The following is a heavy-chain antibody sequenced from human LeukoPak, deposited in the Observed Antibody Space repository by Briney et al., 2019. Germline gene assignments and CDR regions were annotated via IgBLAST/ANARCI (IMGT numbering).Heavy chain of an antibody. J-gene: IGHJ5*02. CDR2: ISVDNGNT. V-gene: IGHV1-18*01. CDR1: GFTFTNYA. CDR3: ARDSWARAYDIDH. D-gene: IGHD5-12*01. Sequence: ASVTVSCKASGFTFTNYAISWVRQAPGQGLEWLAWISVDNGNTNYIRNLQGRVTLTTDTSTSTAYMELRNLRSDDTAVYYCARDSWARAYDIDHWGQGTLVTASS.